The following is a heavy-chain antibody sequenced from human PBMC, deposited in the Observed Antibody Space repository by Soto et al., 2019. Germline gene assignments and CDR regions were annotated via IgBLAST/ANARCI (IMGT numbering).Heavy chain of an antibody. CDR2: IYYSGST. J-gene: IGHJ4*02. CDR3: ARGDYDILTGYYPELNPFDY. D-gene: IGHD3-9*01. V-gene: IGHV4-30-4*01. Sequence: SETLSLTCTVSGGSISSGDYYWSWIRQPPGKGLEWIGYIYYSGSTYYNPSLKSRVTISVDTSKNQFSLKLSSVTAADTAVYYCARGDYDILTGYYPELNPFDYWGQGTRVTVSS. CDR1: GGSISSGDYY.